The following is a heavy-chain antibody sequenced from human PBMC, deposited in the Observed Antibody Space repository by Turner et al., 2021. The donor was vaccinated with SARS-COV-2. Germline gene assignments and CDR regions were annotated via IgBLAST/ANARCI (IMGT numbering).Heavy chain of an antibody. CDR2: IYYSGST. CDR3: ARDFDY. J-gene: IGHJ4*01. Sequence: QVQLQYSGSGLVSPSETRSPTCTVSGAPISCYYWSWILQPPVKGLEWIGYIYYSGSTNYTPSLKSRVTISVESSKNQFTLKLCSVTAADTAVYYCARDFDYWGQGTLVTVSS. V-gene: IGHV4-59*01. CDR1: GAPISCYY.